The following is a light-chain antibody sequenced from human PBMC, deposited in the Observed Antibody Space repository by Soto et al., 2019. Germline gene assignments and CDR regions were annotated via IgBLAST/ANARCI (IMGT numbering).Light chain of an antibody. Sequence: EIVLTQSPGTLSLSPGERATVSCRASQSVSSSYLAWYQQKPGQAPRLLIYGASSRATGIPDRFSGRGSGTDFTLTISRLEPEDFAVYYCQKYGTSPQTFGQGTKVDIK. V-gene: IGKV3-20*01. CDR3: QKYGTSPQT. CDR1: QSVSSSY. J-gene: IGKJ1*01. CDR2: GAS.